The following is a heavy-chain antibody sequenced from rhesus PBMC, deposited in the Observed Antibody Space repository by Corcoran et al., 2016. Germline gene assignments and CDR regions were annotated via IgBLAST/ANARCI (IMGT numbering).Heavy chain of an antibody. CDR3: ALPGNNGAFDY. D-gene: IGHD1-20*01. V-gene: IGHV4-173*01. CDR1: GGSIRANW. Sequence: QLQLKESGPGRVKPSETLSLTCAVSGGSIRANWGTGVRQPTGKGVGGVGGGSGLDCIRLLSVIRGRTHSHPSLKSRLTFSPATSKHQFSLKLSSVTAADTAVYYCALPGNNGAFDYWGQGVLVTVSS. J-gene: IGHJ4*01. CDR2: LSVIRGRT.